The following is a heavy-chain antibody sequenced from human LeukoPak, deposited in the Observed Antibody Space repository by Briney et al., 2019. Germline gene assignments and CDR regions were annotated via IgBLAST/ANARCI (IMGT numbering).Heavy chain of an antibody. CDR2: ISGGGII. CDR1: GFTFSDYY. CDR3: ARGHISGYYSTYY. J-gene: IGHJ4*02. Sequence: GGSLRLSCAASGFTFSDYYMTWIRQAPGKGLEWLSCISGGGIIYYAGSVKGRFTISRDNAKNSLYLQLSDLRADDTAVYYCARGHISGYYSTYYWGQGILVTVSS. D-gene: IGHD3-3*01. V-gene: IGHV3-11*01.